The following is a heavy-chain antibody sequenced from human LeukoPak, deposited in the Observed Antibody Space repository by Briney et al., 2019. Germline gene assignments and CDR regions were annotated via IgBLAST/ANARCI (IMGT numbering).Heavy chain of an antibody. CDR2: IKQDGSEK. CDR3: ARVGPWVNPDYYYYYMDV. Sequence: GGSLRLSCAASGFTFSSYWMSWVRQAPGKGLEWVANIKQDGSEKYYVDSVEGRFTISRDNAKNSLCLQMNSLRAEDTAVYYCARVGPWVNPDYYYYYMDVWGKGTTVTVSS. J-gene: IGHJ6*03. D-gene: IGHD1-14*01. V-gene: IGHV3-7*01. CDR1: GFTFSSYW.